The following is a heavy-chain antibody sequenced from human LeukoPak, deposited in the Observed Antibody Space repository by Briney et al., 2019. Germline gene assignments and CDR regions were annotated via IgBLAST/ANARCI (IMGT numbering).Heavy chain of an antibody. CDR3: ARDPSGSYRSYYYYGMDV. CDR2: IYSGGST. CDR1: GFTVSSNY. J-gene: IGHJ6*02. Sequence: GGSLRLSCAASGFTVSSNYMSWVRQAPGKGLEWVSVIYSGGSTYYADSVKGRFTISRDNSKNTLYLQMNSLRAEDTAVYYCARDPSGSYRSYYYYGMDVWGQGTTVTVSS. V-gene: IGHV3-53*01. D-gene: IGHD1-26*01.